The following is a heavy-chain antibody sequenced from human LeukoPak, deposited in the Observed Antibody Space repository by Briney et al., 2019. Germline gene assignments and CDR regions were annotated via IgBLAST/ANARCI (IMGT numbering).Heavy chain of an antibody. Sequence: ASVKVSCKASGYSFTSYYMHWVRQAPGQGLEWMGIINPSGGSTSYAQKFQGRVTMTRDTSTSTVYMELSSLRSEDTAVYYCARDPVDIAAAGDFDYWGQGTLVTVSS. CDR2: INPSGGST. CDR3: ARDPVDIAAAGDFDY. J-gene: IGHJ4*02. CDR1: GYSFTSYY. V-gene: IGHV1-46*01. D-gene: IGHD6-13*01.